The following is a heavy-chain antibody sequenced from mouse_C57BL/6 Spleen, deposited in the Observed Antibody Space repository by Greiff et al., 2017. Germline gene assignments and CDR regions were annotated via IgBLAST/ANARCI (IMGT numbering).Heavy chain of an antibody. J-gene: IGHJ2*01. CDR1: GYTFTSYW. CDR3: ARGDGYYGFDY. CDR2: IDPSDSYT. D-gene: IGHD2-3*01. V-gene: IGHV1-59*01. Sequence: QVQLQRPGAELVRPGTSVKLSCKASGYTFTSYWMHWVKQRPGQGLEWIGVIDPSDSYTNYNQKFKGKATLTVDTSSSTAYMQLSSLTSEDSAVYYCARGDGYYGFDYWGQGTTLTVSS.